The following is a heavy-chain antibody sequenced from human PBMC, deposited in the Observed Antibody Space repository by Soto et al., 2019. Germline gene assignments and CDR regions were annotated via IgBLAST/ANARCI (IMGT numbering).Heavy chain of an antibody. Sequence: GGSLRLSCSASGFTFISYAMHWVRQAPGKGLEYVSAISSNGGSTYYADSVKGRFTISRDNSKNTLYLQMSRLRAEDTAVYYCVKGVSAGHNFDYWGQGTLVTVSS. CDR2: ISSNGGST. J-gene: IGHJ4*02. CDR1: GFTFISYA. V-gene: IGHV3-64D*06. CDR3: VKGVSAGHNFDY.